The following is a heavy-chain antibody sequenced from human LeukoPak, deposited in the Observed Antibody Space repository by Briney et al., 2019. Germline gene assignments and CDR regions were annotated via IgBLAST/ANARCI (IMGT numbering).Heavy chain of an antibody. V-gene: IGHV1-69*06. CDR1: GGTFSSYA. D-gene: IGHD3-3*01. CDR3: ARDKSTTVRFLQYY. J-gene: IGHJ4*02. CDR2: IIPIFGTA. Sequence: ASVKVSCKASGGTFSSYAISWVRQAPGQGLEWMGGIIPIFGTANYAQKFQGRVTITADKSTSTAYMELSSLRSDDTAVYYCARDKSTTVRFLQYYWGQGTLVTVSS.